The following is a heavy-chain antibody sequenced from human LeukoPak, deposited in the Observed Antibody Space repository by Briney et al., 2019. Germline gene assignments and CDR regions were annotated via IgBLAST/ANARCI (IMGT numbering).Heavy chain of an antibody. Sequence: PSETLSLTCTVSGGSISSYYWSWIRQPPGKGLEWIGYIYYSGSTNCNPSLKSRVTISVDTSKNQFSLKLSSVTAADTAVYYCARFEAENGVDYWGQGTLVTVSS. V-gene: IGHV4-59*01. CDR1: GGSISSYY. CDR3: ARFEAENGVDY. J-gene: IGHJ4*02. D-gene: IGHD3-10*01. CDR2: IYYSGST.